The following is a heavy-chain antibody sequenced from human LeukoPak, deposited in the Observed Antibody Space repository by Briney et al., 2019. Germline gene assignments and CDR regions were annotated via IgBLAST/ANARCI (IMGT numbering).Heavy chain of an antibody. Sequence: SETLSLTCAVYGGSLSGYYWSWIRQPPGKGLEWIGEINHSESTNYNPSLKSRVTISVDTSKNQFSLRLSSATAADTAVYYCARVLVVGTTYNFDSWGQGTLVTVSS. V-gene: IGHV4-34*01. CDR1: GGSLSGYY. D-gene: IGHD2-15*01. J-gene: IGHJ4*02. CDR3: ARVLVVGTTYNFDS. CDR2: INHSEST.